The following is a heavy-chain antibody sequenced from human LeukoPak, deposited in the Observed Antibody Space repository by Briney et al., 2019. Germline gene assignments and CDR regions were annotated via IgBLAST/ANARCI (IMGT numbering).Heavy chain of an antibody. CDR1: GFTFSDYY. CDR2: ISSSGSTI. V-gene: IGHV3-11*04. J-gene: IGHJ5*02. Sequence: GGSLRLSCAASGFTFSDYYMSWIRQAPGKGLEWVSYISSSGSTIYYADSVKGRFSISRDNAKNSLYLQMNSLRAEDTAVYYCARDGTIYDFWSGLNWFDPWGQGTLVTVSS. D-gene: IGHD3-3*01. CDR3: ARDGTIYDFWSGLNWFDP.